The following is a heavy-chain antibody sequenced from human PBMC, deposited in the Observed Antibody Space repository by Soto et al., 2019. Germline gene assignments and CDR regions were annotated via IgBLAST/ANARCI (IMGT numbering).Heavy chain of an antibody. V-gene: IGHV6-1*01. CDR3: AGTTSLQWYYMDG. D-gene: IGHD1-7*01. CDR1: GDSVSSNSAA. CDR2: TYYRSRWYN. J-gene: IGHJ6*03. Sequence: PSQTLSLTCAISGDSVSSNSAAWNWIRQSPSRGLEWLGRTYYRSRWYNDYAVSVKSRITVNPDTSKNQFSLHLNSVTPEDTAVYYFAGTTSLQWYYMDGWDKGTTVTVAS.